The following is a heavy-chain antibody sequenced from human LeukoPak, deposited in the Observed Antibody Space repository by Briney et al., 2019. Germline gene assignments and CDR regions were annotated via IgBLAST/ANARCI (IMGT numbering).Heavy chain of an antibody. CDR2: ISSSSSYI. Sequence: PGGSLRLSCAASGFTFSSYSMNWVRQAPGKGLEWVSSISSSSSYIYYADSVKGRFTISRDNAKNSLYLQMNSLRAEDTAVYYCAKDANEDIQLWFDYWGQGTLVTVSS. CDR3: AKDANEDIQLWFDY. D-gene: IGHD5-18*01. CDR1: GFTFSSYS. J-gene: IGHJ4*02. V-gene: IGHV3-21*04.